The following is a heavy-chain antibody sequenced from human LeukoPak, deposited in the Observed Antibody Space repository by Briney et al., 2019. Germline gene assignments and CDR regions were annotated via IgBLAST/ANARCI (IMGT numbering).Heavy chain of an antibody. CDR3: ARASKGGITMIVVALDY. D-gene: IGHD3-22*01. J-gene: IGHJ4*02. CDR2: ISSSSSYI. Sequence: KPGGSLRLSCAASGFTFSSYSMNWVRQAPGKGLEWVSSISSSSSYIYYADSVKGRFTISRDNAKNSLYLQMNSLRAEDTAVYYCARASKGGITMIVVALDYWGQGTLVTVSS. V-gene: IGHV3-21*01. CDR1: GFTFSSYS.